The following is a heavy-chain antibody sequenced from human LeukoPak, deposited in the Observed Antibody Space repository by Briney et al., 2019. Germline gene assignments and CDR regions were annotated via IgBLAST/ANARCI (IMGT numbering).Heavy chain of an antibody. CDR2: ISSSGSTI. V-gene: IGHV3-11*04. CDR1: GFTFSDYY. CDR3: ARGSDYDPPLSAFDI. J-gene: IGHJ3*02. D-gene: IGHD3-22*01. Sequence: PGGSLRLSCAASGFTFSDYYMSWIRQAPGKGLEWVSYISSSGSTIYCADSVKGRFTISRDNAKNSLYLQMNSLRAEDTAVYYCARGSDYDPPLSAFDIWGQGTMVTVSS.